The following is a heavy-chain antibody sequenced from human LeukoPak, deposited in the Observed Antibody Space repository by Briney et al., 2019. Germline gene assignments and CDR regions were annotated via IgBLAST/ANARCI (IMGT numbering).Heavy chain of an antibody. CDR3: AKDPSAVTKGFDI. D-gene: IGHD4-17*01. CDR1: DDSFSTHY. V-gene: IGHV4-59*11. CDR2: ISYSRST. J-gene: IGHJ3*02. Sequence: PSETLSLTCTVSDDSFSTHYRTWIRQPPGKGLEWIGYISYSRSTNYNPSLKSRVTIAVDTSKKHYCLKLSSVTAADTAVYYFAKDPSAVTKGFDIWGQGTLVTVSS.